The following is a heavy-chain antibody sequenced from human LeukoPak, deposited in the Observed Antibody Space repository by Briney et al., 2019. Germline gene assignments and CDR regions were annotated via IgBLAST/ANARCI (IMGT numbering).Heavy chain of an antibody. CDR2: INPNSGGT. CDR3: ARGAYGSGSYYSNWFDP. CDR1: GYTFTGYY. D-gene: IGHD3-10*01. V-gene: IGHV1-2*06. Sequence: DSVKVSXKASGYTFTGYYMHWVRQAPGQGLEWMGRINPNSGGTNYAQKFQGGVIITRDTSISTAYMELSRLKSDDTAVYYCARGAYGSGSYYSNWFDPWGQGTLVTVSS. J-gene: IGHJ5*02.